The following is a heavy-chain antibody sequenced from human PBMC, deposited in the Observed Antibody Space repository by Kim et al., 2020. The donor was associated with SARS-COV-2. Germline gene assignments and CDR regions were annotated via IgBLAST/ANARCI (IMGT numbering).Heavy chain of an antibody. CDR1: GGTFSSYA. CDR2: IIPIFGTA. CDR3: ARDQQWLVQDYYYGMDV. D-gene: IGHD6-19*01. Sequence: SVKVSCKASGGTFSSYAISWVRQAPGQGLEWMGGIIPIFGTANYAQKFQGRVTITADESTSTAYMELSSLRSEDTAVYYCARDQQWLVQDYYYGMDVWGQGTTVTVSS. V-gene: IGHV1-69*13. J-gene: IGHJ6*02.